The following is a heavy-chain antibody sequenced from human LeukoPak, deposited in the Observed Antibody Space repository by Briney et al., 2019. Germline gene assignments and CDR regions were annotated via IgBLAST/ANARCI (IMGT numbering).Heavy chain of an antibody. Sequence: ASVKVSCKASGGTFSSYAISWVLQAPGQGLEWMGRIIPIFGTANYAQKFQGRVTIITDESTSTAYMELSSLRSEDTAVYYCARDGLGSSYSNGWYAYWGQGTLVTVSS. V-gene: IGHV1-69*05. J-gene: IGHJ4*02. CDR1: GGTFSSYA. CDR3: ARDGLGSSYSNGWYAY. D-gene: IGHD6-19*01. CDR2: IIPIFGTA.